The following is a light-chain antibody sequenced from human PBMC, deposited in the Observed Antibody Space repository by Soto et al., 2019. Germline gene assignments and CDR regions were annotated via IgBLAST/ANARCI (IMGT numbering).Light chain of an antibody. CDR2: HAS. CDR1: QSVGTY. CDR3: QQRSSWPPALT. V-gene: IGKV3-11*01. Sequence: EIVLTQSPATLSLSPGERATLSCRASQSVGTYLAWYQQKPGQAPRLLIYHASNRATGIPARFSGSGSGTDFTLTISSLEPEDFAVYYCQQRSSWPPALTFGGGTKVDIK. J-gene: IGKJ4*01.